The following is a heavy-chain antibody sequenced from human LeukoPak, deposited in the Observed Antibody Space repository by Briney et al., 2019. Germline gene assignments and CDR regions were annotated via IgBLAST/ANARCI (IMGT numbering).Heavy chain of an antibody. CDR2: ISSGSGTI. CDR1: GFTFSSFS. V-gene: IGHV3-48*01. Sequence: PGESLRLSCAASGFTFSSFSMNWVRQAPGKGLEWVSYISSGSGTIYYADSVKGRFTISRDNAKNSLFLQMNSLRAEDTALYYCVRDRDGSGYYYLYWGQGTLVTVSS. CDR3: VRDRDGSGYYYLY. D-gene: IGHD3-22*01. J-gene: IGHJ4*02.